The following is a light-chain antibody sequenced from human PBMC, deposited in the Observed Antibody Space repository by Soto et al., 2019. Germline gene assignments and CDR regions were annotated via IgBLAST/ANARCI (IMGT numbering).Light chain of an antibody. V-gene: IGKV3-20*01. CDR2: GAS. CDR3: QQYCSSPLT. Sequence: EIVLTQSPGTLSLSPGERATLSCRASQSVSSNYLAWYQQKPGQAPRLLIYGASSRATGIPDRFSGSGSGTDFTLTISRLEPEDFALYHCQQYCSSPLTFGGGTKVEI. J-gene: IGKJ4*01. CDR1: QSVSSNY.